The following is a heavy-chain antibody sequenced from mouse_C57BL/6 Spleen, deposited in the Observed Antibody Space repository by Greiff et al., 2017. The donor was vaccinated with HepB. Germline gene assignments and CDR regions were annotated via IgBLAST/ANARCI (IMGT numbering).Heavy chain of an antibody. CDR1: GFNIKDYY. V-gene: IGHV14-1*01. CDR2: IDPEDGDT. CDR3: TTRTYNGRDY. J-gene: IGHJ4*01. D-gene: IGHD2-10*01. Sequence: VQLQQSGAELVRPGASVKLSCTASGFNIKDYYMHWVKQRPEQGLEWIGRIDPEDGDTEYAPKFQGKATMTADTSSNPAYLQLSSLTSEDTAVYYCTTRTYNGRDYWGQGTSVTVSA.